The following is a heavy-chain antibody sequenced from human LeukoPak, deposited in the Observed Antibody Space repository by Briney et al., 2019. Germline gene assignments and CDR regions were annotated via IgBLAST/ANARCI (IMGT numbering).Heavy chain of an antibody. Sequence: GRSLRLSCAASGFTFSSYAMHWVRQAPGKGLEWVAVISYDGSNKYYADSVKGRFTISRDNSKNTLYLQMSSLRAEDTAVYYCARDLLPGRYDSSGYYLPHYWGQGTLVTVSS. V-gene: IGHV3-30-3*01. CDR1: GFTFSSYA. D-gene: IGHD3-22*01. CDR3: ARDLLPGRYDSSGYYLPHY. CDR2: ISYDGSNK. J-gene: IGHJ4*02.